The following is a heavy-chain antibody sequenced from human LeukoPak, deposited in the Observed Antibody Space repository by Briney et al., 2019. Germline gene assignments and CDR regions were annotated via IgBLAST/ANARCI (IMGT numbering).Heavy chain of an antibody. D-gene: IGHD3-22*01. CDR3: AKPTYYYDSSGYVYYFDY. CDR1: GFTFSSYA. V-gene: IGHV3-23*01. CDR2: ISGSGGST. Sequence: GGSRRLSCAASGFTFSSYAMSWVRQAPGKGLEWVSAISGSGGSTYYADSVKGRFTISRDNSKNTLYLQMNSLRAEDTAVYYCAKPTYYYDSSGYVYYFDYWGQGTLVTVSS. J-gene: IGHJ4*02.